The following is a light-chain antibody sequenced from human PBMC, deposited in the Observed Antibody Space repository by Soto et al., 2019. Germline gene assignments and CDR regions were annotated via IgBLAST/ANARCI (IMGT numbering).Light chain of an antibody. CDR1: FSDVGSYNF. CDR3: CSYAGDATWV. CDR2: EDN. V-gene: IGLV2-23*01. J-gene: IGLJ3*02. Sequence: QSALTQPASVSGSPGQPITISCTGTFSDVGSYNFVSWYQQYPGKAPKLMVYEDNKRPSGVSNRFSGSKSGVTASLTISGLRAQDEDHYYCCSYAGDATWVFGGGTKLTVL.